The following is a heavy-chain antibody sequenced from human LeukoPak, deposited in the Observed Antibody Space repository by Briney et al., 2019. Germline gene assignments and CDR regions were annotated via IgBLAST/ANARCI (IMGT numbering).Heavy chain of an antibody. D-gene: IGHD6-19*01. CDR2: INHSGST. J-gene: IGHJ4*02. V-gene: IGHV4-34*01. Sequence: SPSETLSLTCAVYGGSFSGYYWSWIRQPPGKGLEWIGEINHSGSTNYNPSLKSRVTISVDTSKNQFSLKLSSVTAADTAVYYCARGGRTSSGWYFSPNYYFDYWGQGTLVTVSS. CDR3: ARGGRTSSGWYFSPNYYFDY. CDR1: GGSFSGYY.